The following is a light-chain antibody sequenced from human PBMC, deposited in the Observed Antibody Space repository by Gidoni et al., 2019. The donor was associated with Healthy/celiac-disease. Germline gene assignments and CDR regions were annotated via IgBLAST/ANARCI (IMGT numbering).Light chain of an antibody. V-gene: IGKV1-33*01. Sequence: DIQMTQSPSSLSASVGDRVTITCQASQDISNYLNWYQQKPGKAPKLLIYDASNLETGVPSRFSGSGSGTDFTFTISSLQHEDIATYYCQQYDNLPPLTFXGXTKVEIK. CDR2: DAS. J-gene: IGKJ4*01. CDR3: QQYDNLPPLT. CDR1: QDISNY.